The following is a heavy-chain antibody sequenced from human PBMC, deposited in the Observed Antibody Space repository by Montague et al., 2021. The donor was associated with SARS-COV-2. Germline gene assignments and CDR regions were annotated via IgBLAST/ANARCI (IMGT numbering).Heavy chain of an antibody. J-gene: IGHJ3*02. CDR3: ARRGLGYYDSSGGLIPQNAFDI. D-gene: IGHD3-22*01. CDR2: IYYSGST. V-gene: IGHV4-59*08. Sequence: SETLSLTCTVSGGSISSYYWSWIRQPPGKGLEWIGYIYYSGSTNYNPSLKSRVTISVDTSKNQFSLKLSSVTAADTAVYYCARRGLGYYDSSGGLIPQNAFDIWGLGTMVTVSS. CDR1: GGSISSYY.